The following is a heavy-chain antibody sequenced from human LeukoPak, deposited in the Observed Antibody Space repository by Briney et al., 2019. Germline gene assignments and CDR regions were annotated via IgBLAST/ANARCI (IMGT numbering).Heavy chain of an antibody. Sequence: GGSLRLSCAASGFTVSSNYMSWVRQAPGKGLEWVSVIYSGGSTYYADSVKGRFTISRGNSKHTLFLQMNSLRAEDTAVYYCARDLYYYGMDVWGQGTTVTVSS. V-gene: IGHV3-53*01. J-gene: IGHJ6*02. CDR3: ARDLYYYGMDV. CDR2: IYSGGST. CDR1: GFTVSSNY.